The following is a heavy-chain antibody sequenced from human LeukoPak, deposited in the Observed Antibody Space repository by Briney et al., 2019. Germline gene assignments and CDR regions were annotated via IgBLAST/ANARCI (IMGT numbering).Heavy chain of an antibody. CDR3: YSAGPVGSGYYLYYYYGMDV. CDR2: ISSNGGST. CDR1: GFTFSSYA. D-gene: IGHD3-3*01. J-gene: IGHJ6*02. Sequence: GRSLRLSCAASGFTFSSYAMHWVRQAPGKGLEYVSAISSNGGSTYYADSVKGRFTISRDNSKNTLYLQMSSLRAEDTAVYYCYSAGPVGSGYYLYYYYGMDVWGQGTTVTVSS. V-gene: IGHV3-64D*06.